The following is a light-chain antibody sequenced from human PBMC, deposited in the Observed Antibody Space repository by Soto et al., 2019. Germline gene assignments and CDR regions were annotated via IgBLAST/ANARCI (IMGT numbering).Light chain of an antibody. CDR3: QQFDNLPLT. V-gene: IGKV1-33*01. CDR1: QDINNS. CDR2: DAS. Sequence: DLQMTQSLSSLSASVGDRVTITCQANQDINNSLNWYQQRPGEAPKLLIYDASILEAGVPSRFSGGGFGTTFTLTISSLQPEDIATYYCQQFDNLPLTFGGGTKVELK. J-gene: IGKJ4*01.